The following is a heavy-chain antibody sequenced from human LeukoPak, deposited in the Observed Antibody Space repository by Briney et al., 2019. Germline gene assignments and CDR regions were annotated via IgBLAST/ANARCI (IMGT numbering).Heavy chain of an antibody. J-gene: IGHJ5*02. D-gene: IGHD2-2*01. CDR1: GFTFSSYG. Sequence: GGSLRLSCAASGFTFSSYGMHWVRQAPGKGLEWEAFIRYDGSNKYYADSVKGRFTISRDNSKNTLYLQMNSLRAEDTAVYYCALPPEGSTSPGWFDPWGQGTLVTVSS. CDR2: IRYDGSNK. CDR3: ALPPEGSTSPGWFDP. V-gene: IGHV3-30*02.